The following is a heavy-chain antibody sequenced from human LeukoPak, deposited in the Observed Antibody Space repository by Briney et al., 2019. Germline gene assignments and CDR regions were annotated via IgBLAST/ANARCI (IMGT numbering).Heavy chain of an antibody. CDR3: ANDFWSGYYYYYYYGMDV. J-gene: IGHJ6*02. CDR2: ISGSGGST. Sequence: GGSLRLSCAASGFTFSSYAMSWVRQAPGKGLEWVSAISGSGGSTYYADSVKGRFTISRDNSKNTLYLQMNSLRAEDTAVYYCANDFWSGYYYYYYYGMDVWGQGTTVRLL. D-gene: IGHD3-3*01. V-gene: IGHV3-23*01. CDR1: GFTFSSYA.